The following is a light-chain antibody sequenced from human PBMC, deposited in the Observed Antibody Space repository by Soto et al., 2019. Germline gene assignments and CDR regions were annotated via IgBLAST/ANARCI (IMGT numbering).Light chain of an antibody. V-gene: IGLV2-14*03. J-gene: IGLJ2*01. CDR1: SSDVGGYKF. CDR3: SSYTSITASYVV. Sequence: QSALTQPASVSGSPGQSITISCTGTSSDVGGYKFVSWHQQHPGKVPKLMIYDVSNRPSGVSSRFSGSKSGNTASLTISGLQADDEADYYCSSYTSITASYVVFGGGTKLTVL. CDR2: DVS.